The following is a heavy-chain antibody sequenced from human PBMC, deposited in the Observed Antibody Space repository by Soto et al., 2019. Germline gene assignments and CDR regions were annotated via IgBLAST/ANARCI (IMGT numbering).Heavy chain of an antibody. J-gene: IGHJ4*02. CDR1: AYTFTNYG. V-gene: IGHV1-18*01. CDR3: ARNGSIWNLTELDS. CDR2: ISAYNGNI. Sequence: QGQLVQSGGEVPKPGASVKVSCKASAYTFTNYGISWVRQAPGQGLEWMGWISAYNGNINYAQQFRGRVTMTTDTSKRSAYLEVRSLRSDYTAVYYCARNGSIWNLTELDSWGQGTLATVSS. D-gene: IGHD6-13*01.